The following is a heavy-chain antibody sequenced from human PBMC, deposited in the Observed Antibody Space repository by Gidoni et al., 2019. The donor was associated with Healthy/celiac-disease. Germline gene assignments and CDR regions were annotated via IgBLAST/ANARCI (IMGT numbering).Heavy chain of an antibody. CDR3: AKDGYCGGDCYFYFQH. CDR1: GFTFSSYG. V-gene: IGHV3-30*18. J-gene: IGHJ1*01. Sequence: QVQLLESGGGVVQPGRSLRLSCAASGFTFSSYGMHWVRQAPGKGLEWVAVISYDGSNKYYADSVKGRFTISRDNSKNTLYLQMNSLRAEDTAVYYCAKDGYCGGDCYFYFQHWGQGTLVTVSS. D-gene: IGHD2-21*02. CDR2: ISYDGSNK.